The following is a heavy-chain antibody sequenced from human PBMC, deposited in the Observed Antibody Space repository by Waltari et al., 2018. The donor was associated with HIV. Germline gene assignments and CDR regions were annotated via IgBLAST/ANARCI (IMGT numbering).Heavy chain of an antibody. CDR2: FDPEDDET. V-gene: IGHV1-24*01. D-gene: IGHD1-26*01. CDR1: GYTLTEFS. J-gene: IGHJ6*02. CDR3: ATGGGTTSIQLYDLDV. Sequence: QVQLIQSGAEVKKPGASVKVPCKVFGYTLTEFSMHWVRQAPGKGLEWMGGFDPEDDETIYAQKFQGRVTMTEDTSTDSAYMELSSLTSEDTAVYYCATGGGTTSIQLYDLDVWGQGTTVTVSS.